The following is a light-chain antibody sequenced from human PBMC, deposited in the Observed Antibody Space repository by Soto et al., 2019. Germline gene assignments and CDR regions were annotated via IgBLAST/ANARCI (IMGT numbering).Light chain of an antibody. J-gene: IGKJ1*01. CDR2: QAS. CDR3: QYYKESST. Sequence: DIQMTQSPSTLSASVGDRVTITCRASQSISSWLAWYQQKPGRAPKLLIYQASSSEIGVPSRFSCSGSGTEFTLTISSLQPDDFATYFCQYYKESSTFGQGTRLEIK. V-gene: IGKV1-5*03. CDR1: QSISSW.